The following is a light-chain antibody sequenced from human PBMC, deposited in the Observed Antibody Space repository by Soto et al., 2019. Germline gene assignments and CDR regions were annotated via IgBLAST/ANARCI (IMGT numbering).Light chain of an antibody. V-gene: IGKV3-11*01. J-gene: IGKJ1*01. CDR2: DAS. CDR3: QQYNNWPWT. Sequence: EIVLTQSPATLSLSPGERATLSCRASQSVSSYLAWYQQKPGQAPRLLIYDASNRATGIPARFSGSGSGTDFTLTISSLQSEDFAVYYCQQYNNWPWTFGQGTKVDNK. CDR1: QSVSSY.